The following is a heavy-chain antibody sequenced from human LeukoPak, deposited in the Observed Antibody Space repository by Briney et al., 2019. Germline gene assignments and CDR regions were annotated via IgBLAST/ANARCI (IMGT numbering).Heavy chain of an antibody. V-gene: IGHV3-7*01. CDR3: ARDQSYYNRVYYYYGMDV. Sequence: GGSLRLSCAVSEFTFSNYWMTWVRQAPGKGLEWVANIKEDGSETFYVDSVKGRFTISRDNAKNSLYLQMNSLRAEDTAVYYCARDQSYYNRVYYYYGMDVWGQGTTVTVSS. J-gene: IGHJ6*02. CDR2: IKEDGSET. D-gene: IGHD3-10*01. CDR1: EFTFSNYW.